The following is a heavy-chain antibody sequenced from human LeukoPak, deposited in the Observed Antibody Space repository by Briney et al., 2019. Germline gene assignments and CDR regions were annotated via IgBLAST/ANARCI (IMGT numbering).Heavy chain of an antibody. CDR1: GFTFSSYG. D-gene: IGHD6-13*01. Sequence: PGGSLRLSCAASGFTFSSYGMHWVRQAPGKGLEWVAVIWYDGSNKYYADSVKGRFTISRDNAKNTLYLQMSSLRAEDTAVYYCARGYSTTWYNHFDPWGQGTLVTVSS. V-gene: IGHV3-33*08. CDR2: IWYDGSNK. J-gene: IGHJ5*02. CDR3: ARGYSTTWYNHFDP.